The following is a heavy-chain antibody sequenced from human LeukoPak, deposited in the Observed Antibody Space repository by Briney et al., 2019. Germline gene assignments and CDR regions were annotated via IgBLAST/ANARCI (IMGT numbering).Heavy chain of an antibody. D-gene: IGHD3-3*01. CDR3: AREERYYDFWSGYENPDAFDI. CDR1: GGSISSSSYY. V-gene: IGHV4-39*07. CDR2: MYYRVRT. J-gene: IGHJ3*02. Sequence: SETLSLTCSVSGGSISSSSYYWGWIRQPPGKGLEWIGNMYYRVRTYYNPSLKSRVTISIDTSKNQFSLKLNSVTAADTAVYYCAREERYYDFWSGYENPDAFDIWGQGTMVTVSS.